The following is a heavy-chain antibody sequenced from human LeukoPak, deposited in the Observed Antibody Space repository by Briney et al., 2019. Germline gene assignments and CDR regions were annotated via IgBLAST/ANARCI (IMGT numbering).Heavy chain of an antibody. Sequence: NPSETLSLTCAVYGGSFSGYYWSWIRQPPGKGLEWIGEINHSGSTNYNPSLKSRITVSIDTSKNQFSLKLTSVTAADTAVYYCARVIRSYDSSGYYLAFDIWGQGTMVTVSS. CDR2: INHSGST. V-gene: IGHV4-34*01. D-gene: IGHD3-22*01. J-gene: IGHJ3*02. CDR1: GGSFSGYY. CDR3: ARVIRSYDSSGYYLAFDI.